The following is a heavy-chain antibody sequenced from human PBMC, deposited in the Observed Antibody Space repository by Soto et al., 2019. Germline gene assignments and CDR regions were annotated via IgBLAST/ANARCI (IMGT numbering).Heavy chain of an antibody. CDR1: GYNFIKYG. Sequence: QVQLVQSGAEVKKPGASVKVSCKGLGYNFIKYGINWVRQAPGQGLEWMGWISPYSGYTHSAQKFQGRLTLTTDTPATTAYMELRSLRSADTALYYCTREAIVVIPAAQPSHFDSWGQGTLVTVSS. CDR3: TREAIVVIPAAQPSHFDS. V-gene: IGHV1-18*01. D-gene: IGHD2-2*01. J-gene: IGHJ4*02. CDR2: ISPYSGYT.